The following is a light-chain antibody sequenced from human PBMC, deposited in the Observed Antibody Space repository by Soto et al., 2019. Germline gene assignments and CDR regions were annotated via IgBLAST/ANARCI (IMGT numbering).Light chain of an antibody. CDR3: QQYYSYPLT. CDR1: QGISSY. CDR2: AAS. V-gene: IGKV1-8*01. Sequence: AIRMTQSPSSFSASTGDRVTIPCRASQGISSYLAWYQQQPGKAPKLLIYAASTLQSGVPSRCSGRGSWTDSTLTISCLQSEDFATYDCQQYYSYPLTFGGGTKVDIK. J-gene: IGKJ4*01.